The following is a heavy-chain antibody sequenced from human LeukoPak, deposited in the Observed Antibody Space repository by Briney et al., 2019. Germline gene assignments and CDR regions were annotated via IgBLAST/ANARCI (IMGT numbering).Heavy chain of an antibody. J-gene: IGHJ4*02. D-gene: IGHD3-22*01. Sequence: GGSLRLSCAASGFTFSSYAMHWVRQAPGKGLEWVAVISYDGSNKYYADSVKGRFTISRDNSKNTLYLQMNSLRAEDTAVYYCASWYYYDSSGYSFDYWGQGTLVTVSS. V-gene: IGHV3-30-3*01. CDR1: GFTFSSYA. CDR3: ASWYYYDSSGYSFDY. CDR2: ISYDGSNK.